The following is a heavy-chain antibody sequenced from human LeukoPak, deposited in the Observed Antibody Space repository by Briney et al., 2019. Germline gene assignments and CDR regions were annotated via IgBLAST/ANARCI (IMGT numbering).Heavy chain of an antibody. CDR1: GYIFTGYD. D-gene: IGHD3-9*01. CDR2: MNPKSGNT. J-gene: IGHJ4*02. CDR3: ARGPPYYNILNVPYGDN. V-gene: IGHV1-8*01. Sequence: ASVKVSCKASGYIFTGYDINWVRQATGQGLEWMGWMNPKSGNTGYAQKFQGRVTMTRNISIDTAYMELSSLRSEDTAVYYCARGPPYYNILNVPYGDNWGQGTLVTVPS.